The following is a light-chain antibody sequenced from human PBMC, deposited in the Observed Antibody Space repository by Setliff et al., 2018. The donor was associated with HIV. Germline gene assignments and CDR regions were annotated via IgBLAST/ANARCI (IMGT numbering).Light chain of an antibody. CDR3: SSYTRSSSYV. J-gene: IGLJ1*01. V-gene: IGLV2-14*01. Sequence: QSVLTQPASVSGSPGQSITISCTGTSSDIGGYDYVTWYQQHPGKAPKLMIYEVNNRPSGVSNRFSGSKSGFTASRTISGLQAEDEADYYCSSYTRSSSYVFGTGTKVTVL. CDR1: SSDIGGYDY. CDR2: EVN.